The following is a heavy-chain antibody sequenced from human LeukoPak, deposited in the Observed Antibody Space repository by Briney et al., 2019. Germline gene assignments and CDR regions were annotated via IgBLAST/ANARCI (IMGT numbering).Heavy chain of an antibody. V-gene: IGHV3-30*18. Sequence: PGGSLRLSCEVSGLIFETYGMHWVRQAPGKGLEWVGVISKNGSNTYYGDSVKGRFTISRDNSNNTLSLQVNGLTTEDTGVYFCVKGRRGSSYVHYFDSWGQGTLVTVSS. J-gene: IGHJ4*02. CDR2: ISKNGSNT. CDR3: VKGRRGSSYVHYFDS. D-gene: IGHD5-18*01. CDR1: GLIFETYG.